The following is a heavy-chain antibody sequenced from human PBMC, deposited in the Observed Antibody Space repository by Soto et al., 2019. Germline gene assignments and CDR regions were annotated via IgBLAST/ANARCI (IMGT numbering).Heavy chain of an antibody. CDR1: GFTVSSNY. CDR3: AREAISSDYFDY. Sequence: EVQLVETGGGLIQPGGSLRLSCAASGFTVSSNYMSWVRQAPGQGLXXVSFIYSGGRTYYADSVKGRFTISRDNSKNTLYLQMNSLRAEDTAVYYCAREAISSDYFDYWGQGTLVIVSS. CDR2: IYSGGRT. J-gene: IGHJ4*02. D-gene: IGHD3-22*01. V-gene: IGHV3-53*02.